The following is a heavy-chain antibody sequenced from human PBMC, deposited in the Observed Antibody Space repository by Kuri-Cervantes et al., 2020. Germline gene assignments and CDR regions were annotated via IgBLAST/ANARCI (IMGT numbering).Heavy chain of an antibody. J-gene: IGHJ6*02. Sequence: GGSLRLSCAASGFTFDDYAMHWVRQAPGKGLEWVSAIGTAGDTYYPGSVKGRFTISRENAKNSLYLQMNSLRAGDTAVYYCARGVAGTQAGYYYYGMDVWGQGTTVTVSS. V-gene: IGHV3-13*01. CDR3: ARGVAGTQAGYYYYGMDV. D-gene: IGHD6-19*01. CDR1: GFTFDDYA. CDR2: IGTAGDT.